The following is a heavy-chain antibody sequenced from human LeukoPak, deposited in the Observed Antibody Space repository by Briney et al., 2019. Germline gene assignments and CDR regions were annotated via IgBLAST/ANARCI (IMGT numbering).Heavy chain of an antibody. CDR2: ISSSGSTI. CDR3: ARARVAAKSGYMDV. V-gene: IGHV3-11*04. CDR1: GFTFSDYY. Sequence: GGSLRLSCAASGFTFSDYYMSWIRRAPGKGLEWDSYISSSGSTIYYADSVKGRFTISRDNPENTLYLQMGSLRDEELAVYYCARARVAAKSGYMDVWGTGTTVTISS. J-gene: IGHJ6*03. D-gene: IGHD2-15*01.